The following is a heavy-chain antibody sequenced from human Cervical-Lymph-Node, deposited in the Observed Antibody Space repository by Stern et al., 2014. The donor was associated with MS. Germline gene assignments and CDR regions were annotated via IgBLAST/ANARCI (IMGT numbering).Heavy chain of an antibody. J-gene: IGHJ4*02. CDR1: GFKFSIYW. CDR3: ARQTTAWASDV. Sequence: EVQLVESGAELIRPGESLKISCKGSGFKFSIYWIAWVRQMPGKGLEWMGIIYPGDSETRYSPSFQGQVTMSADKSTSTAYLQWGSLNASDTAMYFCARQTTAWASDVWGQGTLVTVSS. V-gene: IGHV5-51*01. D-gene: IGHD1-14*01. CDR2: IYPGDSET.